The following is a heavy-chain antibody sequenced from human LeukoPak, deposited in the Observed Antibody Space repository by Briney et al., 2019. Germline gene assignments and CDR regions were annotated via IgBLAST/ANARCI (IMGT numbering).Heavy chain of an antibody. CDR3: ARGGTYSSSSPFDY. CDR2: IIPIFGAA. V-gene: IGHV1-69*13. D-gene: IGHD6-6*01. CDR1: GGTFSSYA. Sequence: SVKVSCKASGGTFSSYAISWVRQAPGQGLEWMGGIIPIFGAANYAQKFQGRVTITADESTSTAYMELSSLRSEDTAVYYCARGGTYSSSSPFDYWGQGTLVTVSS. J-gene: IGHJ4*02.